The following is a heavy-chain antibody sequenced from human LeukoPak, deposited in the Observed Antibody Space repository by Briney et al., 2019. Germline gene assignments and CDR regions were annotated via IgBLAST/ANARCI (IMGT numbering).Heavy chain of an antibody. CDR1: GFTFSSYW. Sequence: GGSLRLSCAASGFTFSSYWMHWVRQVPGEGLVWVSRINSDGSGTNYADSVKCRFTISRDNARNTLYLQMNSLRAEDTAFYYCARVVYCTDTNCPLEYWGQGTLVTVSS. V-gene: IGHV3-74*01. D-gene: IGHD2-8*02. CDR2: INSDGSGT. CDR3: ARVVYCTDTNCPLEY. J-gene: IGHJ4*02.